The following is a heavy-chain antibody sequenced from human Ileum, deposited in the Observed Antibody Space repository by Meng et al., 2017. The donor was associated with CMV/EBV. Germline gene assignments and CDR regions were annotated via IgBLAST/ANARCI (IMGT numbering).Heavy chain of an antibody. V-gene: IGHV3-48*03. D-gene: IGHD2-2*01. CDR2: ISTSGSAI. CDR3: AKAECSSTNCHYFGLDA. J-gene: IGHJ6*02. CDR1: GFTFTTYE. Sequence: GESLKISCATSGFTFTTYEIIWVRQAPGKGLGWVAYISTSGSAIHYVDSVMGRFTISRDNANNYLYLQMNSLRAEDTAVDYCAKAECSSTNCHYFGLDAWGQGTTVTVSS.